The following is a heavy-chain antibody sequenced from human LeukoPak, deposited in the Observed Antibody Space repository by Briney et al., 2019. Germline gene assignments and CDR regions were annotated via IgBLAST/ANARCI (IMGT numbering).Heavy chain of an antibody. Sequence: PGGSLRLSCAASGFTFSSYGMHWVRQAPGKGLGWVAVISYDGSNKYYADSVKGRFTISRDNSKNTLYLQMNSLRAEDTAVYYCANSKFQLWFGELLFTPFDYWGQGTLVTVSS. J-gene: IGHJ4*02. CDR1: GFTFSSYG. D-gene: IGHD3-10*01. V-gene: IGHV3-30*18. CDR2: ISYDGSNK. CDR3: ANSKFQLWFGELLFTPFDY.